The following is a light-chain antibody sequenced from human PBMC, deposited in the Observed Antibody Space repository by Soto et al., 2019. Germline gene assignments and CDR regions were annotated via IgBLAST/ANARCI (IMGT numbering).Light chain of an antibody. CDR1: VLAKKY. J-gene: IGLJ2*01. Sequence: SYELTQPSSVSVSPGQTARITCSGDVLAKKYARWFQQKPGQAPVLVIYKDSERPSGIPERFSGSSSGTTVTLTISGAQVEDEADYYCYSAADNSVVFGGGNKLTVL. V-gene: IGLV3-27*01. CDR3: YSAADNSVV. CDR2: KDS.